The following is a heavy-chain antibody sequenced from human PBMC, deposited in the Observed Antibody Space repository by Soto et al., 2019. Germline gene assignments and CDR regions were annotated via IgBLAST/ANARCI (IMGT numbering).Heavy chain of an antibody. CDR1: GGFISSGGYY. CDR2: IYYSGST. D-gene: IGHD4-4*01. V-gene: IGHV4-31*03. CDR3: ARTYSNYAQNYYYYMDV. J-gene: IGHJ6*03. Sequence: PSETLSLTCTVSGGFISSGGYYGSWIRQHPGKGLEWIGYIYYSGSTYYNPSLKSRVTISVDTSKNQFSLKLSSVTAADTAVYYCARTYSNYAQNYYYYMDVWGKGSTVTVSS.